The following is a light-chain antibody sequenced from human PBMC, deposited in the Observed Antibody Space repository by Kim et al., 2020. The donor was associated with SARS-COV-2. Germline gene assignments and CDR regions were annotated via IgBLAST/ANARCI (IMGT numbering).Light chain of an antibody. CDR2: RTS. Sequence: DIRMTQSPSTLSASVGDRVTITCRASQSISDWVAWYQQKPGKAPSLLIYRTSTPETGVPSRFSGSGSGTEFTLTISSLQPDDFGSYYCQHFKSFGGGTKLEI. CDR3: QHFKS. V-gene: IGKV1-5*03. CDR1: QSISDW. J-gene: IGKJ4*01.